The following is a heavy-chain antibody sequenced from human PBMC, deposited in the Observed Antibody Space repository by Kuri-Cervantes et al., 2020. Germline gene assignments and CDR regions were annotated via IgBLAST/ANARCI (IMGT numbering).Heavy chain of an antibody. D-gene: IGHD2-15*01. J-gene: IGHJ4*02. V-gene: IGHV4-4*02. CDR1: GGSITNNNW. Sequence: SETLSLTCAVSGGSITNNNWWSWVRQPPGKGLEWIGEIDHRGRPNYNPSLQSRATISMDRSKNQFSLKLTSVTAADTAVYYCARDAGYCSGGSCYAIDYWGQGTLVTVSS. CDR2: IDHRGRP. CDR3: ARDAGYCSGGSCYAIDY.